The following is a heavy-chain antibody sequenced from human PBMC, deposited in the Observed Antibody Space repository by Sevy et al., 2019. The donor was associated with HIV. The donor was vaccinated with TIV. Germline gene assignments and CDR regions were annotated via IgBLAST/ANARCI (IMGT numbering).Heavy chain of an antibody. CDR2: ISYDGSHK. V-gene: IGHV3-30*18. J-gene: IGHJ3*01. Sequence: GGSLRLSCSASGLIFSNYGMHWVRQAPGKGLEWVAVISYDGSHKYYSDSVRGRFTISRDNSKNTVSLQMNSLRDEDTAIYYCAKGSKATDSAFDVWGQGTMVTVSS. CDR3: AKGSKATDSAFDV. D-gene: IGHD3-22*01. CDR1: GLIFSNYG.